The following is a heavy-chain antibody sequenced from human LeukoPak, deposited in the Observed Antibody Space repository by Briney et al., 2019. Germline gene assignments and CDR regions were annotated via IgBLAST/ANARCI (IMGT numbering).Heavy chain of an antibody. CDR1: GYTFTGYY. CDR3: ASSRDGYNWVYFDY. Sequence: ASVKVSCKASGYTFTGYYMHWVRQAPGQGLEWMGWITPNSGGTNYAQKFQGRVTVTRDTSINTAYMELSRLRSDDTAVYYCASSRDGYNWVYFDYWGQGTLVTVSS. V-gene: IGHV1-2*02. D-gene: IGHD5-24*01. CDR2: ITPNSGGT. J-gene: IGHJ4*02.